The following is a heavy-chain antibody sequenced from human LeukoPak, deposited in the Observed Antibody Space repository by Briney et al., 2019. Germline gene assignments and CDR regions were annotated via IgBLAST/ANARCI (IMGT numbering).Heavy chain of an antibody. V-gene: IGHV1-18*04. CDR1: GYSFPSHG. D-gene: IGHD1-26*01. CDR2: ISAYNGNT. Sequence: ASVKVSCRASGYSFPSHGISWVRQAPGQGLEWLGWISAYNGNTYYAQKLQDRVSMTTDTSSYTAYLELRDLRSDDTAVYYCARDDSGSPKRRWFDPWGQGTLVTVSS. CDR3: ARDDSGSPKRRWFDP. J-gene: IGHJ5*02.